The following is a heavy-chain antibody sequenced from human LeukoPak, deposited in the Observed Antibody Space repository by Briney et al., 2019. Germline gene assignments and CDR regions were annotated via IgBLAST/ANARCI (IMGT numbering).Heavy chain of an antibody. J-gene: IGHJ5*02. V-gene: IGHV4-34*01. CDR2: INHSGGT. CDR1: GGSFSGYY. Sequence: PSETLSLTCAVYGGSFSGYYWSWIRQPPGKGLEWIGEINHSGGTNYNPSLKSRVTISVDTSKNQFSLKLSSVTAADTAVYYCARARRRLDPWGQGTLVTVSS. CDR3: ARARRRLDP.